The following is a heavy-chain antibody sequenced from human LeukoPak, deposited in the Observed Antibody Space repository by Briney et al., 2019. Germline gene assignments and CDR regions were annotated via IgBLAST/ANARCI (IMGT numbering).Heavy chain of an antibody. Sequence: SVKVSCKASGGTFSSYAISWVRQAPGQGLEWMGRIIPIFGIANYAQKFQGRVTITADKSTSTAYMELSSLRSEDTAVYYCAREGLDRDWGIVLMVYGTNWFDPWGQGTLVTVSS. CDR3: AREGLDRDWGIVLMVYGTNWFDP. V-gene: IGHV1-69*04. J-gene: IGHJ5*02. CDR1: GGTFSSYA. CDR2: IIPIFGIA. D-gene: IGHD2-8*01.